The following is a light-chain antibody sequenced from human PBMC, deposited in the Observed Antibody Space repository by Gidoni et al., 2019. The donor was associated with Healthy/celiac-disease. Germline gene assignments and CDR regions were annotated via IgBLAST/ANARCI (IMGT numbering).Light chain of an antibody. CDR1: QSISSTY. V-gene: IGKV3-20*01. CDR3: QQFSSSLWS. Sequence: EIVLTQSPGTLSLSPGERATLSCRASQSISSTYLSWYQQKPGQAPRLLISGASSRATGIPDRFSGSGSGTVFTLTISRLEPEDFAVYYCQQFSSSLWSFXQXTRVEIK. CDR2: GAS. J-gene: IGKJ1*01.